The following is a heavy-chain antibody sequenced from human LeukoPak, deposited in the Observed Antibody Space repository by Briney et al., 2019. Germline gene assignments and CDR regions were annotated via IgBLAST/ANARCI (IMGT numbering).Heavy chain of an antibody. J-gene: IGHJ4*02. CDR2: INHSGST. Sequence: PSETLSLTCAVYGGSFSGYYWSWLRQPPGKGLEWIGEINHSGSTNYNPSLKSRVTISVDTSKNQFSLKLSSVTAADTAVYYCARSRDKWLFSLCFVYWGQGTLVTVSS. CDR1: GGSFSGYY. CDR3: ARSRDKWLFSLCFVY. V-gene: IGHV4-34*01. D-gene: IGHD3-22*01.